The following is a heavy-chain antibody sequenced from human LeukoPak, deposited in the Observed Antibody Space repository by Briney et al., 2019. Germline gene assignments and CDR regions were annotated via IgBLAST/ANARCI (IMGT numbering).Heavy chain of an antibody. D-gene: IGHD3-10*01. CDR1: GFTFSSYG. J-gene: IGHJ4*02. CDR3: ARGSGGFDY. CDR2: ISYDGSNK. Sequence: GGSLSLSCAASGFTFSSYGMHWVRQAPGKGLEWVAVISYDGSNKYYADSVKGRFTISRDNSKNTLYLQMNSLRAEDTAVYYCARGSGGFDYWGQGTLVTVSS. V-gene: IGHV3-30*03.